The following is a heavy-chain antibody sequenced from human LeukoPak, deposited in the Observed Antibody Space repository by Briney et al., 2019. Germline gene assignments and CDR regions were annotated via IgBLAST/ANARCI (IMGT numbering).Heavy chain of an antibody. CDR2: IYYSGST. J-gene: IGHJ5*02. D-gene: IGHD6-13*01. CDR3: VRQQLWFDP. Sequence: SETLSLTCAVSGASISGSGYYLGWIRQPPGKGLEWIGCIYYSGSTYYNPSLQSRVTISVDTSKNQFSLKLSSVTAADTAVYYCVRQQLWFDPWGQGTLVTVSS. V-gene: IGHV4-39*07. CDR1: GASISGSGYY.